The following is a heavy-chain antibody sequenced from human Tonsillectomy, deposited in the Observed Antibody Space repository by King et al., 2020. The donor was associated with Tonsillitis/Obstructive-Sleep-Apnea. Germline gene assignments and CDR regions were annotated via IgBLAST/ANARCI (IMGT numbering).Heavy chain of an antibody. CDR2: IYHSGST. CDR3: ATFIRTDYYYYHMDV. CDR1: GASISSSNW. V-gene: IGHV4-4*02. D-gene: IGHD2/OR15-2a*01. J-gene: IGHJ6*03. Sequence: QLQESGPGLVKPSGTLSLTCAVSGASISSSNWWSCVRQHPGKGLEWLVEIYHSGSTNFNPSFKSRVTISVDKSKNQFSLKLSSVTAADTAVYYCATFIRTDYYYYHMDVWGKGTTVTVSS.